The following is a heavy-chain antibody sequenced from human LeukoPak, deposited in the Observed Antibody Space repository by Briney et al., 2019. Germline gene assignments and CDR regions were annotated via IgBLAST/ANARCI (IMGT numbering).Heavy chain of an antibody. V-gene: IGHV4-30-2*03. CDR1: GGTISSGSYY. Sequence: SQTLSLTCTVSGGTISSGSYYWSWIRQPAGKGLEWIGSIYYSGSTYYNPSLKSRVTISVDTSKNQFSLKLSSVTAADTAVYYCARLGSKGVTGDYWGQGTLVTVSS. CDR3: ARLGSKGVTGDY. J-gene: IGHJ4*02. D-gene: IGHD2-21*02. CDR2: IYYSGST.